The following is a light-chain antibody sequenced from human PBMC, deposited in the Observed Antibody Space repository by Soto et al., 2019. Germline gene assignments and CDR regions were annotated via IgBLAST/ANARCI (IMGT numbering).Light chain of an antibody. V-gene: IGKV1-39*01. Sequence: IQLTQSPSSLSASVGDRVTVTCRASQSINIYLNWYQQKPGKAPTLLIYAASSLQSGVPSRFGDGGSRTDFTLTISTLQPEDFATYYCQQSYRSPYTFGQGTKLEI. CDR2: AAS. J-gene: IGKJ2*01. CDR3: QQSYRSPYT. CDR1: QSINIY.